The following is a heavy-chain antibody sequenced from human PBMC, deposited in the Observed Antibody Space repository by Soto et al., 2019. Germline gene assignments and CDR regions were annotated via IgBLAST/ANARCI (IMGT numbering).Heavy chain of an antibody. CDR3: AKDRCGSTSCYWHHWFDP. CDR2: LSNDGSNE. CDR1: GFTLSDYA. J-gene: IGHJ5*02. Sequence: PGGSLRLSCAASGFTLSDYAMHWVCQAPGKGLEWVALLSNDGSNEKYANSLKGCFTISRDNSKSTVYLQMNSLRAEDTAVYYCAKDRCGSTSCYWHHWFDPWGQGTLVTVSS. D-gene: IGHD2-2*01. V-gene: IGHV3-30-3*01.